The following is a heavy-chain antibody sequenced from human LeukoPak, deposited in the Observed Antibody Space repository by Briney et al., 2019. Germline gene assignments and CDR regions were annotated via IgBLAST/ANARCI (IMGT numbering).Heavy chain of an antibody. V-gene: IGHV3-23*01. Sequence: GGSLRLSCAASGFTFSSYAMSWVRQAPGKGLEWVSAISGSGGSTYYADSVKGRFTISRDNSKDTLYLQMNSLRAEDTAVYYCAKVPHRLWFGEAPDYWGQGTLVTVSS. J-gene: IGHJ4*02. CDR3: AKVPHRLWFGEAPDY. D-gene: IGHD3-10*01. CDR1: GFTFSSYA. CDR2: ISGSGGST.